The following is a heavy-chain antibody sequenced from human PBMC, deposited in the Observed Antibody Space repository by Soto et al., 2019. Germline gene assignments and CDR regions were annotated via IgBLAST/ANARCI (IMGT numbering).Heavy chain of an antibody. J-gene: IGHJ4*02. Sequence: QVQLVQSGAEVKKPGSSVKVSCKASGGTFSSYAISWVRQAPGQGLEWMGGIIPIFGTANYAQKFQGRVTITADESTSTAYMERSSLRSEDTAVYYCARDRQEYSSGWTLFDYWGQGTLVTVSS. D-gene: IGHD6-19*01. CDR3: ARDRQEYSSGWTLFDY. CDR2: IIPIFGTA. CDR1: GGTFSSYA. V-gene: IGHV1-69*12.